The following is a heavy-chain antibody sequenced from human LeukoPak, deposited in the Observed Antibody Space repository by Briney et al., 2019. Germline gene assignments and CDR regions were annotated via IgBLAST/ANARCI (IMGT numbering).Heavy chain of an antibody. V-gene: IGHV3-7*01. CDR2: IKEDGSEK. J-gene: IGHJ6*02. Sequence: PGGSLRLSCADSGFTFSSYWMSWVRQAPGKGLEWVANIKEDGSEKYCVDSVKGRFTISRDNAKNSLYLQMNSLRAEDTAVYYCVKLGATSSFVKLGAASAFEYYYGVDFWGQGTTVTVSS. CDR1: GFTFSSYW. CDR3: VKLGATSSFVKLGAASAFEYYYGVDF. D-gene: IGHD3-16*01.